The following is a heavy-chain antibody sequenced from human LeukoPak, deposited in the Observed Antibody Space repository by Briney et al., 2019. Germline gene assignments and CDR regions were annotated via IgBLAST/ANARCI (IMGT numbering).Heavy chain of an antibody. Sequence: SKTLSLTCTVSGGSISSYYWSWIRQPAGKGLEWIGRLYTSGSTNYNPSLKSRATMSVDTSKNQFSLKLTSMTAADTAVYYCARGGSSGYYYGWGQGTLVTVSS. CDR3: ARGGSSGYYYG. V-gene: IGHV4-4*07. CDR1: GGSISSYY. J-gene: IGHJ4*02. CDR2: LYTSGST. D-gene: IGHD3-22*01.